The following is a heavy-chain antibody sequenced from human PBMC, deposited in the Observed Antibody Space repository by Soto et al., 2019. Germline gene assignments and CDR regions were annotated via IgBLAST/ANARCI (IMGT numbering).Heavy chain of an antibody. D-gene: IGHD2-15*01. J-gene: IGHJ5*02. Sequence: SETLSLTCTVSGGSISSYYWSWIRQPPGKGLEWIGYIYYSGSTNYNPSLKSRVTISVDTSKNQFSLKLSSVTAADTAVYYCASGVSRVGFDPWGQGTLVTVSS. CDR1: GGSISSYY. CDR2: IYYSGST. CDR3: ASGVSRVGFDP. V-gene: IGHV4-59*01.